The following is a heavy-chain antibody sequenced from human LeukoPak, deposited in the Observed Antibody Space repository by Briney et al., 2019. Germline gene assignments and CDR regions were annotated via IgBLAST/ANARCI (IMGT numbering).Heavy chain of an antibody. V-gene: IGHV4-59*08. CDR1: GGSISSYY. CDR3: ARRSPYYYDSSGYYDYFDY. Sequence: SETLSLTCTVAGGSISSYYWSWIRQPPGKGLEWIGYIYYSGSTNYNPSLKSRVTISVDTSKNQFPLKLSSVTAADTAVYYCARRSPYYYDSSGYYDYFDYWGQGTLATVSS. D-gene: IGHD3-22*01. CDR2: IYYSGST. J-gene: IGHJ4*02.